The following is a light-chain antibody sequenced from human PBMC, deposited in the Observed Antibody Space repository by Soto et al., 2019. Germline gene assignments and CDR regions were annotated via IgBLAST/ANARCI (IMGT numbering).Light chain of an antibody. CDR3: QHRTNLPLT. V-gene: IGKV3-11*01. CDR2: DAS. Sequence: EIVLTQSPVTLSLSPGERATLSCRASQSVTTFLAWYQQKPCQAPRLLIYDASKRSTGIPAMFSGSGSGTDFTLTISILEPEDFAVYYCQHRTNLPLTFGGGTKVEIK. J-gene: IGKJ4*01. CDR1: QSVTTF.